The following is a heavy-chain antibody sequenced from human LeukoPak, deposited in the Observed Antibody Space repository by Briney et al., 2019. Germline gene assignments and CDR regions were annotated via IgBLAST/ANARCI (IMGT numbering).Heavy chain of an antibody. CDR1: GFTFSSYD. J-gene: IGHJ4*02. CDR3: AIATTSGYYAY. CDR2: IGTGGDT. V-gene: IGHV3-13*01. D-gene: IGHD3-22*01. Sequence: GGSLRLSCAASGFTFSSYDMHWVRQAKGKGLEWVSAIGTGGDTYYPGSVKGRFTISRENAKNSLYLQMNSLRAGDTVVYYCAIATTSGYYAYWGQGTLVTVSS.